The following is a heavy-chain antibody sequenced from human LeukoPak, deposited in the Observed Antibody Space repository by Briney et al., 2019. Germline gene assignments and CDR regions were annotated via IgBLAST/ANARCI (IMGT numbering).Heavy chain of an antibody. D-gene: IGHD3-22*01. CDR2: INSDGSST. Sequence: GGSLRLSCEAFGFTFRSTWRNWVAQPQGRGLVWVSRINSDGSSTSYADSVKGRFTISRDNAKNTLYLQMNSLRAEDTAVYYCARGGYYDSSGYYYVYWGQGTLVTVSS. J-gene: IGHJ4*02. CDR1: GFTFRSTW. CDR3: ARGGYYDSSGYYYVY. V-gene: IGHV3-74*01.